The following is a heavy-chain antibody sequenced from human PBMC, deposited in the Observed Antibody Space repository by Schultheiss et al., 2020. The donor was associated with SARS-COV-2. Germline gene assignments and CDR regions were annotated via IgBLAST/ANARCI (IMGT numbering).Heavy chain of an antibody. D-gene: IGHD3-3*01. Sequence: GGSLRLSCAASGSTVSSNYMSWVRQAPGKGLEWVSAISGSGGSTYYADSVKGRFTISRDNSKNTLYLQMNSLRAEDTAVYYCAKPIFGVVTESYYYYGMDVWGQGTTVTVSS. V-gene: IGHV3-23*01. CDR2: ISGSGGST. CDR3: AKPIFGVVTESYYYYGMDV. J-gene: IGHJ6*02. CDR1: GSTVSSNY.